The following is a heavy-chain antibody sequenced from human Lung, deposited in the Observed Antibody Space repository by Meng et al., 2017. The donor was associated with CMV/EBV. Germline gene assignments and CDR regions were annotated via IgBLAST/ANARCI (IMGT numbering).Heavy chain of an antibody. D-gene: IGHD3-22*01. Sequence: ASXXVSXKASGYTFTDHFIHWVRQAPGQGLEWMGWIRPNSGGTNYAEKIKGRVTISRQTSIRTAYMELSRLRSDDTAFYYCARGGVSMYYFGSSGYSDYWXQGTXVTVSS. CDR2: IRPNSGGT. CDR3: ARGGVSMYYFGSSGYSDY. CDR1: GYTFTDHF. J-gene: IGHJ4*02. V-gene: IGHV1-2*02.